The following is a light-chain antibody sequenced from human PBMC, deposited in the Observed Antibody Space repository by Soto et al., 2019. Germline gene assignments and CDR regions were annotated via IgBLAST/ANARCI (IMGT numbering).Light chain of an antibody. J-gene: IGLJ2*01. CDR3: SSYVRGNTVL. CDR1: SADVGGYNY. Sequence: QSALTQPPSASGSPGESVTISCTGTSADVGGYNYVSWYQQHPGRAPKLVIYEVTKRPSGVPDRFSGSKSGNTASLTVSGLQADDEADYYCSSYVRGNTVLFGGGSQLTVL. V-gene: IGLV2-8*01. CDR2: EVT.